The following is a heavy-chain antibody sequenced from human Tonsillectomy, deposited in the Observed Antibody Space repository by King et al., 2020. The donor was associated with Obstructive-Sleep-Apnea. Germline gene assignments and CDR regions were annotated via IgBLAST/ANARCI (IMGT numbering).Heavy chain of an antibody. Sequence: VQLVESGGGLVQPGGSLRLSCAASGFTFCSYWMSWVRQAPGKGLEWVANLKQDGSGKNYVDSVKGRFTISRDNAKNSLYLQMNSLRAEDTAVYYCARDMLVAAHSDYWGQGTLVTVSS. D-gene: IGHD2-15*01. CDR3: ARDMLVAAHSDY. CDR1: GFTFCSYW. J-gene: IGHJ4*02. V-gene: IGHV3-7*01. CDR2: LKQDGSGK.